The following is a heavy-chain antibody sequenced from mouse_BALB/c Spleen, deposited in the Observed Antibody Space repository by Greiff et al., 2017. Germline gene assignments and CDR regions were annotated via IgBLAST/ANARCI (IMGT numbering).Heavy chain of an antibody. D-gene: IGHD2-14*01. Sequence: EVKLVESGGGLVKPGGSLKLSCAASGFTFSSYAMSWVRQSPEKRLEWVAEISSGGSYTYYPDTVTGRFTISRDNAKNTLYLEMSSLRSEDTAMYYCARYYRYDVDWYFDVWGAGTTVTVSS. J-gene: IGHJ1*01. V-gene: IGHV5-9-4*01. CDR2: ISSGGSYT. CDR3: ARYYRYDVDWYFDV. CDR1: GFTFSSYA.